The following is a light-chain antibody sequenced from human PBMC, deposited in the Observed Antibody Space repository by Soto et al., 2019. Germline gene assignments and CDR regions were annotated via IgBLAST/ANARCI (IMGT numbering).Light chain of an antibody. Sequence: QPALTQPASVSGSPGQSITISCTGTSSDVGAYDFVSWYQQHPDKAPKLMIYEVRNRPSGVSNRFSGSKSVNTATLTISGLQAEDEADYYCRPYTTTSTRVFGTGTKVTVL. V-gene: IGLV2-14*03. CDR3: RPYTTTSTRV. J-gene: IGLJ1*01. CDR2: EVR. CDR1: SSDVGAYDF.